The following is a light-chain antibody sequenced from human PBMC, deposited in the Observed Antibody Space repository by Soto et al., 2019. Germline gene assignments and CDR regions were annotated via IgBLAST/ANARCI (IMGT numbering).Light chain of an antibody. J-gene: IGKJ1*01. CDR2: KAS. Sequence: DIQMTQSPSTLSASVRDRVTIACRASQSISNYLAWYQQKPGKAPKLLIYKASSLESGVPSRFSGSGSGTEFTLTISSLQPDDFATYYCQQYNSYSWTFGQGTKVEIK. CDR1: QSISNY. CDR3: QQYNSYSWT. V-gene: IGKV1-5*03.